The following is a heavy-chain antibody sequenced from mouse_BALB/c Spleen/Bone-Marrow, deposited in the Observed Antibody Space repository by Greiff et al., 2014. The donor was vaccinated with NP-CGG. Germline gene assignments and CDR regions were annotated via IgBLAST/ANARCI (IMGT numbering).Heavy chain of an antibody. V-gene: IGHV5-15*02. D-gene: IGHD2-1*01. CDR1: GFTFSDYG. J-gene: IGHJ4*01. CDR2: ISNLAYSI. Sequence: EVQVVESGGALVQSGGSRKLSCAASGFTFSDYGMAWVRQAPGKGPEWVASISNLAYSIYYTDTVTGRFAISRENAKNTLYLEMSSLRSEDTAMYYCARETTRGAMDYWGQGTSVTVSS. CDR3: ARETTRGAMDY.